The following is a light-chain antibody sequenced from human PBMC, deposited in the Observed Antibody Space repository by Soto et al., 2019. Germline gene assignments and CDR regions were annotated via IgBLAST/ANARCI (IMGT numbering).Light chain of an antibody. J-gene: IGLJ2*01. CDR3: ASWDGSLSAVV. CDR2: DNY. Sequence: QSVLTQPPSVSAAPGQKVTISCSGSSSNIGNQNVSWYQQLPQTAPKLLIYDNYKRPSGIPDRFSGSKSGTSATLGIAGLQTGDEADYYCASWDGSLSAVVFVGGTKLTVL. CDR1: SSNIGNQN. V-gene: IGLV1-51*01.